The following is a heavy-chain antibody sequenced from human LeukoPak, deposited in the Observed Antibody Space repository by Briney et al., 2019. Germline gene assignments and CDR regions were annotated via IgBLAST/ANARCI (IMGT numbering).Heavy chain of an antibody. D-gene: IGHD4-17*01. Sequence: PSETLSLTCTVSGGSISSSSYYWGWIRQPPGKGLEWIGSIYYSGSTYYNPSLKSRVTISVDTSKNQFSLKLSSVTAADTAVYYCATQMTTVSSLYYYYYYMDVWGKGTTVTVSS. J-gene: IGHJ6*03. CDR1: GGSISSSSYY. V-gene: IGHV4-39*07. CDR3: ATQMTTVSSLYYYYYYMDV. CDR2: IYYSGST.